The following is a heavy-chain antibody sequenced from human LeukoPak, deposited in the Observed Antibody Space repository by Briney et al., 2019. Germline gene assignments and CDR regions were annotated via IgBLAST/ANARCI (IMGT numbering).Heavy chain of an antibody. J-gene: IGHJ4*02. D-gene: IGHD7-27*01. CDR2: IKQDGSG. V-gene: IGHV3-7*01. CDR3: ARGSYWGGDY. Sequence: PGGSLRLSCAASGFTFSNYWMSWVRQAPGKGLEWVANIKQDGSGNYVDSVKGRFTISRDNAKNSLYLQMNSLRVGDTAVYYCARGSYWGGDYWGQGTLVTVSS. CDR1: GFTFSNYW.